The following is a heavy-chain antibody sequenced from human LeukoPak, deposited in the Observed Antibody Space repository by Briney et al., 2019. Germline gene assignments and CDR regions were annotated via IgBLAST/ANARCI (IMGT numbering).Heavy chain of an antibody. CDR1: GGSISSASND. Sequence: SETLSLTCPVSGGSISSASNDWGWIRQPPGKGLEWIGSIYYSGSTYCNPSLKSRVTISIDTSKNQLSLKLSSVTAADTAVYYCARRVSSDCSGGSCYSWWFDPWSQGTLVIVSS. CDR2: IYYSGST. D-gene: IGHD2-15*01. CDR3: ARRVSSDCSGGSCYSWWFDP. V-gene: IGHV4-39*01. J-gene: IGHJ5*02.